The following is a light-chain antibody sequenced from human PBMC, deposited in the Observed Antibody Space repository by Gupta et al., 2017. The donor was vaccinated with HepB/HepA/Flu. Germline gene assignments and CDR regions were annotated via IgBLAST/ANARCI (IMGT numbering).Light chain of an antibody. CDR2: DAS. J-gene: IGKJ4*01. CDR3: QQRSNWPPLT. Sequence: VSTQSLSPLFMPPGDGATLSCRASQSVSSYVAWYQQKPGQAPGLLIYDASNRATGIPARFSGSGSGTDFTLTISSLEPEDFAVYYSQQRSNWPPLTFGGGTRWRSN. CDR1: QSVSSY. V-gene: IGKV3-11*01.